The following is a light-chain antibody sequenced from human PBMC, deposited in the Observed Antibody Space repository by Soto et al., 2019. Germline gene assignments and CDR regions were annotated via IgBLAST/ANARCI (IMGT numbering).Light chain of an antibody. CDR1: SSDIGRYNY. CDR3: SSYVGDNRLV. V-gene: IGLV2-8*01. Sequence: QSALTQPPSASGSPGQSVTISCTGTSSDIGRYNYVSWYQQHPGKAPKLIVFEVAQRPTGVPDRFSASKSGNTASLTVSGLHAEDEADYYCSSYVGDNRLVFGGGTQLTVL. J-gene: IGLJ3*02. CDR2: EVA.